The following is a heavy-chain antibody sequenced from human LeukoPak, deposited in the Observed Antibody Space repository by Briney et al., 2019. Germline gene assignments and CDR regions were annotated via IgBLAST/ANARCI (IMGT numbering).Heavy chain of an antibody. CDR1: GFTVSSNC. CDR3: ATSYSYGPFDY. CDR2: IYSGGST. J-gene: IGHJ4*02. D-gene: IGHD5-18*01. Sequence: PGGSLRLSCAASGFTVSSNCMSWVRQAPGMGLEWVSVIYSGGSTYYADSVKGRFTISRDNSKNTLYLQMNSLRAEDTAVYYCATSYSYGPFDYWGQGTLVTVSS. V-gene: IGHV3-53*01.